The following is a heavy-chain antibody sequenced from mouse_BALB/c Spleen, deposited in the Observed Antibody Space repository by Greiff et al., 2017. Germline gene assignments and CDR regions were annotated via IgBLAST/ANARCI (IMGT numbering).Heavy chain of an antibody. D-gene: IGHD2-4*01. CDR1: GFSLSTSGMG. CDR3: ARIGDYDDAMDY. CDR2: IYWDDDK. V-gene: IGHV8-12*01. Sequence: QVTLKVSGPGILQPSQTLSLTCSFSGFSLSTSGMGVSWIRQPSGKGLEWLAHIYWDDDKRYNPSLKSRLTIPKDTSSNQVFLKITSVDTADTATYDCARIGDYDDAMDYWGQGTSVTVSS. J-gene: IGHJ4*01.